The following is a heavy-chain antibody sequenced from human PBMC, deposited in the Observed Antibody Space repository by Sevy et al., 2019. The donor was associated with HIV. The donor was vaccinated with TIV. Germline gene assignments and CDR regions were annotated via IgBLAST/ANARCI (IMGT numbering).Heavy chain of an antibody. CDR2: IRMKANSYAT. Sequence: GGSLRLSCAASGFTFSGSALHWVRQASGKGLEWVGRIRMKANSYATAYAASVKGRFTISRDDSKNSAYRQMNSLKTEETAVYYCTTYLGYCRSTSCHYYFDNWGQGTLVTVSS. CDR3: TTYLGYCRSTSCHYYFDN. J-gene: IGHJ4*02. D-gene: IGHD2-2*03. CDR1: GFTFSGSA. V-gene: IGHV3-73*01.